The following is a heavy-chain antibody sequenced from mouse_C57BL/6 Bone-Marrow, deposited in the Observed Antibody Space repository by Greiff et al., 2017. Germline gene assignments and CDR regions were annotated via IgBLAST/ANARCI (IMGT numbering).Heavy chain of an antibody. J-gene: IGHJ4*01. CDR3: ARAGDYDYAMDY. CDR1: GYSITRGYD. CDR2: ISYSGST. D-gene: IGHD2-4*01. V-gene: IGHV3-1*01. Sequence: ASGPGMVKPSQSLSLSCTVTGYSITRGYDWHWIRHFPGNKLEWMGYISYSGSTNYNPSLKSRISITHDTSKNHFFLKLNSGTTEDTATYYCARAGDYDYAMDYWGQGTSVTVSS.